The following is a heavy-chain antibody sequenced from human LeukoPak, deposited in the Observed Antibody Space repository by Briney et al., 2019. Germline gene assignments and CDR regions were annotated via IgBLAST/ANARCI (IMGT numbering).Heavy chain of an antibody. V-gene: IGHV4-34*01. CDR1: GGSFSDYY. J-gene: IGHJ4*02. CDR2: INHSGST. Sequence: PSETLSLTCAVYGGSFSDYYWSWIRQPPGKGLEWIGEINHSGSTNYNTSLKSRVTISLDTSKNQFSLELSSVTAADTAVYYCARKAYCGGDCYSFDYWGQGTLVTVSS. CDR3: ARKAYCGGDCYSFDY. D-gene: IGHD2-21*02.